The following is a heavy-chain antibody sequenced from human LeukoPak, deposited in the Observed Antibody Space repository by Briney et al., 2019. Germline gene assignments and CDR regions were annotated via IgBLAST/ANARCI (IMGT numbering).Heavy chain of an antibody. D-gene: IGHD3-22*01. CDR1: GGSISSSSYY. J-gene: IGHJ6*02. CDR3: ARASPGPVDSSGYYVYYYYGMDV. CDR2: IYYSGST. Sequence: SETLSLTCTVSGGSISSSSYYWSWIRQPPGKGLEWIGYIYYSGSTYYNPSLKSRVTISVDTSKNQFSLKLSSVTAADTAVYYCARASPGPVDSSGYYVYYYYGMDVWGQGTTVTVSS. V-gene: IGHV4-30-4*01.